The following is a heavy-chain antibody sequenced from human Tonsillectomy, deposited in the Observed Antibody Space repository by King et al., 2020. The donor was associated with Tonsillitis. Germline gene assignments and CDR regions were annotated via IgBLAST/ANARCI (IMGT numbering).Heavy chain of an antibody. CDR3: ARGSLQFLEWLSQSNYFDY. CDR2: INYSGTT. D-gene: IGHD3-3*01. CDR1: GGSFSGYY. V-gene: IGHV4-34*01. J-gene: IGHJ4*02. Sequence: VQLQQWGAGLLKPSGTLSLTCAVYGGSFSGYYWSWIRQPPGKGLEWIGQINYSGTTNYSPSLKSRVMISVDTSKKQFSLNLTSVTAADTAVYYCARGSLQFLEWLSQSNYFDYWGRGTLVTVSS.